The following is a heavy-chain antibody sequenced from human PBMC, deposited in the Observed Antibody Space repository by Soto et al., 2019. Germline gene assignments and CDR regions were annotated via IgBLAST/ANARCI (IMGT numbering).Heavy chain of an antibody. CDR2: IYWVDDK. V-gene: IGHV2-5*02. Sequence: QITLNESGPTVVRSTETLTLTCRFSGFSLTTSGVGVGWIRQSPGKAPEWLALIYWVDDKRYSASLKSRLTITKDSAESLAVVTVSDLDATDTASYYCVHGDLPTVFGLVTTTAIYFAFWGQGNPVAVSS. CDR3: VHGDLPTVFGLVTTTAIYFAF. J-gene: IGHJ4*02. CDR1: GFSLTTSGVG. D-gene: IGHD3-3*01.